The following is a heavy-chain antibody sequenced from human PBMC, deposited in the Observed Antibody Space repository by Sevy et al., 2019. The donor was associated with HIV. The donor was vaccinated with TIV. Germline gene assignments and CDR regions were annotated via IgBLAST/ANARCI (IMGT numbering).Heavy chain of an antibody. CDR2: IYYTGST. CDR1: GDSISSTTYF. J-gene: IGHJ4*02. Sequence: SETLSLTCTVSGDSISSTTYFWAWIRQPPGKGLEWIGSIYYTGSTYYSPSLQSRVTISVDTSKSQFSLRLISVTAPDTAVYYCASGYSSGYNFDFWGQGSLVTVSS. CDR3: ASGYSSGYNFDF. D-gene: IGHD5-18*01. V-gene: IGHV4-39*01.